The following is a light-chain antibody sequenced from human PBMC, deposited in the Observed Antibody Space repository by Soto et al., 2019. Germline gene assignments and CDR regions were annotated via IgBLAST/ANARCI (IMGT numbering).Light chain of an antibody. CDR2: DAS. J-gene: IGKJ1*01. Sequence: DIPMTQSPSTLSASVGDRVTITCRASQSISSWLAWYQQKPGKAPKLLIYDASSLESGVPSRFSGGGSGTEFTLTISSLQPDDFATYYCQQYNSYSTWTFGQGTKVEIK. CDR1: QSISSW. V-gene: IGKV1-5*01. CDR3: QQYNSYSTWT.